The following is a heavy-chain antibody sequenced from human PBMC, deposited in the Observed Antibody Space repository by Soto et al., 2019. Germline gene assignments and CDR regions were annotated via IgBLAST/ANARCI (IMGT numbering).Heavy chain of an antibody. CDR3: ATSVYRVYYFDY. V-gene: IGHV4-39*07. Sequence: SETLSLTCTVSGGSISSSSYYWGWIRQPPGKGLEWIGSIYYSGSTYYNPSLKSRVTISVDTSKNQFSLKLSSVTAADTAVYYCATSVYRVYYFDYWGQGTLVTVSS. CDR1: GGSISSSSYY. CDR2: IYYSGST. D-gene: IGHD3-3*01. J-gene: IGHJ4*02.